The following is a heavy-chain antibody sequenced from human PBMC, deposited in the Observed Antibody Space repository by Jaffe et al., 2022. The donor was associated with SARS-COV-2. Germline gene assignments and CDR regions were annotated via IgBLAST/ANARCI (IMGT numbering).Heavy chain of an antibody. CDR1: GYTFTTDYA. CDR2: INVGNGNT. J-gene: IGHJ6*02. D-gene: IGHD3-16*01. Sequence: QVQLVQSGAELKKPGASVKVSCKASGYTFTTDYATHWVRQAPGERLEWMGWINVGNGNTAYSQKLQGRVTISRDTSASTVFLELSSLRSEDTAVYYCARLSVGKPYDVWGQGTTVTVSS. V-gene: IGHV1-3*01. CDR3: ARLSVGKPYDV.